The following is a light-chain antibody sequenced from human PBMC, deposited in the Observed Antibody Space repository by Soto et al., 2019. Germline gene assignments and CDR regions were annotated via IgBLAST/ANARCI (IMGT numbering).Light chain of an antibody. CDR2: EVT. Sequence: QSVLTQPPSASGSPGQSVTISCTGTSSDVGGYDYVSWYQQHPGKAPKLMIYEVTIRPSGVSDRFSGSKSGNTASLTVSGLQAEDEADYFCTSFTSTSSLYVFGTGTKATVL. CDR3: TSFTSTSSLYV. CDR1: SSDVGGYDY. J-gene: IGLJ1*01. V-gene: IGLV2-8*01.